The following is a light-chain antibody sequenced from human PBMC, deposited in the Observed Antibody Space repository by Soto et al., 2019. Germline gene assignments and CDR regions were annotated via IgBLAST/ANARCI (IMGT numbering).Light chain of an antibody. Sequence: EIVMTQSPDTLSVSPGERVTLSCRASQSVRSNLAWYQQKPGQAPRLLIYGASSRATGIPDRFSGSGSGTDFTLTISRLEPEDFAVYYCQQYGSSPRTFGQGTKADIK. CDR1: QSVRSN. CDR3: QQYGSSPRT. V-gene: IGKV3-20*01. CDR2: GAS. J-gene: IGKJ1*01.